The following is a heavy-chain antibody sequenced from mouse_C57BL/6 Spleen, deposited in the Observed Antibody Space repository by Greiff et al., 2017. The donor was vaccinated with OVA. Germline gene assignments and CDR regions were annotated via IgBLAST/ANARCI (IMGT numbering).Heavy chain of an antibody. CDR2: ISSGGDYI. CDR3: TRDGDYSNYDYFDY. V-gene: IGHV5-9-1*02. Sequence: EVKLVESGEGLVKPGGSLKLSCAASGFTFSSYAMSWVRQTPEKRLEWVAYISSGGDYIYYADTVKGRFTISRDNARNTLYLQMSSLKSEDTAMYYCTRDGDYSNYDYFDYWGQGTTLTVSS. D-gene: IGHD2-5*01. J-gene: IGHJ2*01. CDR1: GFTFSSYA.